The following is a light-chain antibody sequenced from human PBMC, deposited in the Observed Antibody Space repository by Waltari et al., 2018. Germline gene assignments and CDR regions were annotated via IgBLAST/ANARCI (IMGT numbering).Light chain of an antibody. CDR2: RNN. J-gene: IGLJ3*02. CDR3: AAWDDTLSAVL. CDR1: RPNTGINY. Sequence: QSVLTQPPSASGTPGQRVTIPCSGSRPNTGINYVNWYQHLPGTTPKLLIYRNNQRPAGVPDRFSGSKSGTSASLAISGLRSEDEADYYCAAWDDTLSAVLFGGGTNLTVL. V-gene: IGLV1-47*01.